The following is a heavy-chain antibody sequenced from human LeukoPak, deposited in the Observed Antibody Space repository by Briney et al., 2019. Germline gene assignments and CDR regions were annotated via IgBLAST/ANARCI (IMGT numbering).Heavy chain of an antibody. J-gene: IGHJ4*02. CDR2: ISSSSSYI. CDR3: AREVQAGRVDY. CDR1: GFTFSSYS. Sequence: GGSLRLSCAASGFTFSSYSMNWVRQAPGKGLEWVSSISSSSSYIYYADSVKGRFTISRDNAKNSLYLQMNSLRAEDTAVYYCAREVQAGRVDYWGQGTLVTVSS. V-gene: IGHV3-21*01. D-gene: IGHD3-10*01.